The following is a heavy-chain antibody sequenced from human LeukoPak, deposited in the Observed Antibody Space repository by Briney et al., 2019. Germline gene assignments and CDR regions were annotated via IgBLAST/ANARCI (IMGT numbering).Heavy chain of an antibody. Sequence: GGSLRLSCAASGFTFSSYEMNWVRQAPGKGLEWASYISSSGSTIYYADSVKGRFTISRDNAKNSLYLQMNSLRAEDTAVYYCARAFFYGSGSYSVSYFDYWGQGTLVTVSS. V-gene: IGHV3-48*03. J-gene: IGHJ4*02. D-gene: IGHD3-10*01. CDR1: GFTFSSYE. CDR2: ISSSGSTI. CDR3: ARAFFYGSGSYSVSYFDY.